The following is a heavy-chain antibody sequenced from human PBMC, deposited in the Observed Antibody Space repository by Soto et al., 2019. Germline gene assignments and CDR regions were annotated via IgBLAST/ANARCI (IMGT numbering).Heavy chain of an antibody. Sequence: QEQLVQSGAEVKEPGDSVRVSCEASGYTFTAYYIHWVRQAPGQGLEWMGWINPKFGDTTYAQDFHGRLTLTRDMSISTVYMDLSRLTSDDTAIYYCARNMDYYYGPGSGNGHGVWGQGTTVNVFS. J-gene: IGHJ6*02. CDR3: ARNMDYYYGPGSGNGHGV. D-gene: IGHD3-10*01. CDR1: GYTFTAYY. V-gene: IGHV1-2*02. CDR2: INPKFGDT.